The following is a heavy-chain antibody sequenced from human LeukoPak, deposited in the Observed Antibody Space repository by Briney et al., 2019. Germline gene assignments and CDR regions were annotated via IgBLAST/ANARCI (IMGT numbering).Heavy chain of an antibody. CDR3: ARDISALDYGDYLFDY. CDR2: VYYSGST. V-gene: IGHV4-59*01. CDR1: GGSISSYY. D-gene: IGHD4-17*01. Sequence: SETLSLTCTVSGGSISSYYWNWIRQPPGKGLEWIGYVYYSGSTNYNPSLKSRVAISVDASKNQFSLKLSSVTAADTAVYYCARDISALDYGDYLFDYWGQGTLVTVSS. J-gene: IGHJ4*02.